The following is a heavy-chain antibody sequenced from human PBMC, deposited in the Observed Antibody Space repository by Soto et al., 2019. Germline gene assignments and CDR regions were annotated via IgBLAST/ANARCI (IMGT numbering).Heavy chain of an antibody. J-gene: IGHJ6*02. Sequence: PGESLKISCKGSGYSFTSYWIGWVPQMPGKGLEWMGIIYPGDSDTRYSPAFQGQVTISADKSISTAYLQWSSLKASDTAMYYCARLLPDPYHYYGMDVWGQGTTVTVSS. D-gene: IGHD2-15*01. CDR2: IYPGDSDT. V-gene: IGHV5-51*01. CDR3: ARLLPDPYHYYGMDV. CDR1: GYSFTSYW.